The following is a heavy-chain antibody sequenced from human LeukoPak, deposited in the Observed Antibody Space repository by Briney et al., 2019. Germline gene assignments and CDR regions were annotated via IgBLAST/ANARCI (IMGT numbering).Heavy chain of an antibody. Sequence: GGSLRLSCTAPGFTFVDYAMSWFRQAPGKGLEWVGFIRSKAYGGTTEYAASVKGRFTISRDDSKSIAYLQMNSLKTEDTAVYYCTRGRITIFGVVIEESSFDYWGQGTLVTVSS. J-gene: IGHJ4*02. CDR1: GFTFVDYA. D-gene: IGHD3-3*01. CDR2: IRSKAYGGTT. CDR3: TRGRITIFGVVIEESSFDY. V-gene: IGHV3-49*03.